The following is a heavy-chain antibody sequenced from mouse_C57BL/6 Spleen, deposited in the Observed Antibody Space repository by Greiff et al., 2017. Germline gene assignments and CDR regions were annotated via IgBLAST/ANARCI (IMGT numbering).Heavy chain of an antibody. CDR3: TFTYYYGWYFDV. Sequence: DVQLQQSGAELVRPGASVKLSCTASGFNFKDYYMHWVKQRPEQGLEWIGRIDPEDGDTEYAPKFQGKATMTADTSSNTAYLQLSSLTSEDAAVYYCTFTYYYGWYFDVWGTGTTVTVSS. D-gene: IGHD1-1*01. CDR2: IDPEDGDT. J-gene: IGHJ1*03. CDR1: GFNFKDYY. V-gene: IGHV14-1*01.